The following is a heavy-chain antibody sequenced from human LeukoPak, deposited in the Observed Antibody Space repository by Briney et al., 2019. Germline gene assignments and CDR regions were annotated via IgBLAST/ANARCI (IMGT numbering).Heavy chain of an antibody. D-gene: IGHD5-24*01. V-gene: IGHV3-48*03. CDR1: GFTFSSYE. CDR2: ISSSGSTI. CDR3: AVATTKDYFDY. Sequence: GGSLRLSCAASGFTFSSYEMNWVCQAPGKGLEWVSYISSSGSTIYYADSVKGRFTISRDNAKNSLYLQMNSLRAEDTAVYYCAVATTKDYFDYWGQGTLVTVSS. J-gene: IGHJ4*02.